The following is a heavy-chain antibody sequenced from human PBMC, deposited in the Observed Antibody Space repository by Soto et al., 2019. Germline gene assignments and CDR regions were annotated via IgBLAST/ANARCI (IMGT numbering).Heavy chain of an antibody. CDR3: ARVRDSEYYYDSSGEQAFDI. V-gene: IGHV3-74*01. Sequence: GGSLRLCFATSGFTFTAFTMNWVRQATGKWLEWVSRINSDGSRTSYADSVKGRFTISRDNAKNTLYLQMNSMRAEETAVYYCARVRDSEYYYDSSGEQAFDIWGQGTMVTV. CDR1: GFTFTAFT. J-gene: IGHJ3*02. CDR2: INSDGSRT. D-gene: IGHD3-22*01.